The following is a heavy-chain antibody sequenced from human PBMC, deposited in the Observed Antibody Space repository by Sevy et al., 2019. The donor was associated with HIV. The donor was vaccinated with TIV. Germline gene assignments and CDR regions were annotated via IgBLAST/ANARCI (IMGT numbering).Heavy chain of an antibody. CDR1: GFTFSSYS. CDR2: ISSSSSTI. J-gene: IGHJ6*02. CDR3: AGGYDSSGYYIFVHYYYGMDV. D-gene: IGHD3-22*01. Sequence: GGSLRLSCAASGFTFSSYSMNWVRQAPGKGLEWVSYISSSSSTIYYADSVKGRFTISRDNAKNSLYLQMNSLRDEDTAVYYCAGGYDSSGYYIFVHYYYGMDVWGQGTTVTVSS. V-gene: IGHV3-48*02.